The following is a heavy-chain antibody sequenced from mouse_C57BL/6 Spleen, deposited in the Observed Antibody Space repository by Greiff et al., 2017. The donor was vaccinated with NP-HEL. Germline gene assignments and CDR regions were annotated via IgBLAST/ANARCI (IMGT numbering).Heavy chain of an antibody. CDR3: ARSGYSNYDNWYFDV. CDR2: IYPGDGDT. V-gene: IGHV1-82*01. D-gene: IGHD2-5*01. J-gene: IGHJ1*03. CDR1: GYAFSSSW. Sequence: VQLQQSGPELVKPGASVKISCKASGYAFSSSWMNWVKQRPGKGLEWIGRIYPGDGDTNYNGKFKGKATLTADKSSSTAYMQLSSLTSEDSAVYFCARSGYSNYDNWYFDVWGTGTTVTVSS.